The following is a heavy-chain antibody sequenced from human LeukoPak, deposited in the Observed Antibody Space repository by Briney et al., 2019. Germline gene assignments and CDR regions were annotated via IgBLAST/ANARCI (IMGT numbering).Heavy chain of an antibody. CDR3: ARTLPYYDFWSGYSREYYFDY. V-gene: IGHV1-69*13. Sequence: SVKVSCKASGGTFSSYAISWVRQAPGQGLEWMGGIIPIFGTANYAQKFQGRVTITADESTSTAYMELSSLRSEDTAVYYCARTLPYYDFWSGYSREYYFDYWGQGTLVTVSS. J-gene: IGHJ4*02. CDR1: GGTFSSYA. CDR2: IIPIFGTA. D-gene: IGHD3-3*01.